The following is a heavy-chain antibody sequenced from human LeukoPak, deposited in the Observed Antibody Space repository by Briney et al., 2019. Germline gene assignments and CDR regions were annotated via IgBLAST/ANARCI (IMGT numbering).Heavy chain of an antibody. J-gene: IGHJ4*02. CDR1: GASLNSYY. Sequence: PSETLSLTCSVSGASLNSYYWRWIRQPPGKGLEWIGYIYYSGSTNYNPSLKSRVTISVDTSKNQFSLMLSSVIAADTAVYYCASAAYGMGSYLYYFDYWGQGTLVTVSS. CDR3: ASAAYGMGSYLYYFDY. D-gene: IGHD3-10*01. V-gene: IGHV4-59*01. CDR2: IYYSGST.